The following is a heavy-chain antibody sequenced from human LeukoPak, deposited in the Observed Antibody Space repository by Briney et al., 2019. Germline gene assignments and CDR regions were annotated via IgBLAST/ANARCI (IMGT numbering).Heavy chain of an antibody. Sequence: PSETLSLTCTISLGSISTYYWSWIPQTPGTTLEGIGNIQYTGRTRYNPSLESRVTMSLDTPKNEFSLRLTSMTAADSAVYYCARGRPDPQNSDYWDYWGQGILVSVSS. CDR2: IQYTGRT. J-gene: IGHJ4*02. V-gene: IGHV4-59*13. D-gene: IGHD3-22*01. CDR1: LGSISTYY. CDR3: ARGRPDPQNSDYWDY.